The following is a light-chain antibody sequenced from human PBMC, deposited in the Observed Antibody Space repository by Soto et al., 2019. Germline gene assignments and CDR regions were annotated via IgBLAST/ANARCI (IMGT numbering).Light chain of an antibody. V-gene: IGLV2-14*01. CDR3: SSYTRGSTWV. Sequence: QYALTQPASVSGSPGQSITISCTGTSSDVGGYNYVSWYQQHPGKAPKLMIYEVSNRPSGVSNRFSGSKSGNTASLTISGLQAEDEADYYCSSYTRGSTWVFGGGTKVTVL. J-gene: IGLJ3*02. CDR2: EVS. CDR1: SSDVGGYNY.